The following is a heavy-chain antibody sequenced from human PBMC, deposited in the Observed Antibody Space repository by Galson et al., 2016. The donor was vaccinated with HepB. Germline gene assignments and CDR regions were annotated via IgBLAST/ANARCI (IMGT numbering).Heavy chain of an antibody. CDR2: ISYDGSNN. D-gene: IGHD3-3*01. J-gene: IGHJ6*02. CDR1: GFTFRSYG. V-gene: IGHV3-30*18. CDR3: AKDHYDFWSGQRNYVGMDV. Sequence: SLRLSCAASGFTFRSYGIHWVRQAPGKGLEWVALISYDGSNNYYADSVRGRFTISRDNSTNTLYLQMNSLRAEDTAIYFCAKDHYDFWSGQRNYVGMDVWCQGTTVTVSS.